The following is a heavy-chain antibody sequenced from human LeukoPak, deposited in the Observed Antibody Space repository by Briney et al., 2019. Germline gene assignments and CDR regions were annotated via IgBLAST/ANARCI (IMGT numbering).Heavy chain of an antibody. Sequence: SETLSLTCTVSGGSISSYYWSWIRQPPGKGLEWIGYIYYSGSTNYNPSLKSRVTISVDTSKNQFSLKLSSVTAADTAVYYCARAGSHRNYYFDYWGQGTLVTVSS. CDR2: IYYSGST. CDR1: GGSISSYY. J-gene: IGHJ4*02. D-gene: IGHD1-14*01. CDR3: ARAGSHRNYYFDY. V-gene: IGHV4-59*01.